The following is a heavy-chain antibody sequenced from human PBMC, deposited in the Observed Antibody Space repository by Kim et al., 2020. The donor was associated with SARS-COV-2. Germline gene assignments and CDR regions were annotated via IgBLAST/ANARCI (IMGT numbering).Heavy chain of an antibody. CDR3: TTDRPDSSGYYFDY. V-gene: IGHV3-15*01. D-gene: IGHD3-22*01. J-gene: IGHJ4*02. Sequence: APVKGRFTISRDDSKNTLYLQMNSLKTEDTAVYYCTTDRPDSSGYYFDYWGQGTLVTVSS.